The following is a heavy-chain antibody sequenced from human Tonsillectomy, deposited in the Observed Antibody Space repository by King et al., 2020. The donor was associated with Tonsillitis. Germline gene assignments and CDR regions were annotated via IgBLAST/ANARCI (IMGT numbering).Heavy chain of an antibody. D-gene: IGHD1-26*01. CDR2: IGSSGSTK. Sequence: VQLVESGGGLVQPGGSLRLSCAASGFTFSSYEMNWVRQAPGKGLEWISYIGSSGSTKNYADSVKGRFTISRDNAQNSLYLQMNSLRAEDTAVYYRARDLLGGSYPFDYWGQGTLVTVSS. J-gene: IGHJ4*02. CDR3: ARDLLGGSYPFDY. V-gene: IGHV3-48*03. CDR1: GFTFSSYE.